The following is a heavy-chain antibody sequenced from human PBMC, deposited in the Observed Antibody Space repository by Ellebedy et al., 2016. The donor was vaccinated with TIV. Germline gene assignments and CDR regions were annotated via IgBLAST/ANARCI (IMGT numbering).Heavy chain of an antibody. CDR2: VSAYSGNT. CDR3: ARYSGSGTYYRNGKDV. V-gene: IGHV1-18*01. Sequence: AASVKVSCKSSGYTFIDYGISWVRQAPGQGLDWMGWVSAYSGNTNYADNLQGRVTMTTDTSTDTAYMELRSLRSDDTAVYYCARYSGSGTYYRNGKDVWGQGTTVTVSS. CDR1: GYTFIDYG. D-gene: IGHD3-10*01. J-gene: IGHJ6*02.